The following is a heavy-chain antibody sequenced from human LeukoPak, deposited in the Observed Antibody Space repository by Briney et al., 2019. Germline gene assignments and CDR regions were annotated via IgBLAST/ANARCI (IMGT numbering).Heavy chain of an antibody. Sequence: GGSLRLSCAASGFTFSSYAMHWVCQAPGKGLEWVAVISYDGSNKYYADSVKGRFTISRDNSKNTLYLQMNSLRAEDTAVYYCAKAFGVVNNWFDPWGQGTLVTVSS. CDR2: ISYDGSNK. CDR1: GFTFSSYA. D-gene: IGHD3-3*01. CDR3: AKAFGVVNNWFDP. J-gene: IGHJ5*02. V-gene: IGHV3-30*01.